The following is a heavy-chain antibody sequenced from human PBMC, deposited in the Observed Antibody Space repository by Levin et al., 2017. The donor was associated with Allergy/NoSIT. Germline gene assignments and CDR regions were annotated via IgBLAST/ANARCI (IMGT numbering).Heavy chain of an antibody. V-gene: IGHV3-9*01. CDR3: AKDIGPGPCSSTSCSYYYYYGMDV. D-gene: IGHD2-2*01. Sequence: GGSLRLSCAASGFTFDDYAMHWVRQAPGKGLEWVSGISWNSGSIGYADSVKGRFTISRDNAKNSLYLQMNSLRAEDTALYYCAKDIGPGPCSSTSCSYYYYYGMDVWGQGTTVTVSS. CDR2: ISWNSGSI. CDR1: GFTFDDYA. J-gene: IGHJ6*02.